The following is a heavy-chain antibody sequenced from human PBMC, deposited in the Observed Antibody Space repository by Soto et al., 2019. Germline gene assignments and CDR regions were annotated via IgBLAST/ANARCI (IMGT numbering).Heavy chain of an antibody. CDR1: GDSIRSGGPY. J-gene: IGHJ4*02. D-gene: IGHD3-22*01. Sequence: ASETLSLTCTVSGDSIRSGGPYWTWIRQHPGKGLEWIGYISNTGSTYYNPSLKSRLNILLGTSHNQFSLRLSSVTAADTAMYYCAREGREYYDSSGYQPRTPTQFDDWGQGTLVTVAS. V-gene: IGHV4-31*03. CDR2: ISNTGST. CDR3: AREGREYYDSSGYQPRTPTQFDD.